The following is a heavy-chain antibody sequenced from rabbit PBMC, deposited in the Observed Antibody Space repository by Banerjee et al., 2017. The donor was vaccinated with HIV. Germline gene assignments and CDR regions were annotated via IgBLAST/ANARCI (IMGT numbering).Heavy chain of an antibody. CDR1: GFSFSNKYV. CDR2: INTSSGNT. V-gene: IGHV1S40*01. D-gene: IGHD4-1*01. CDR3: ARDLAGAIGWNFNL. Sequence: QSLEESGGGLVKPEGSLTLTCTASGFSFSNKYVMCWVRQAPGKGLEWIACINTSSGNTVYATWAKGRFTISKTSWTTVTLQMTSLTAADTATYFCARDLAGAIGWNFNLWGQGTLVTVS. J-gene: IGHJ4*01.